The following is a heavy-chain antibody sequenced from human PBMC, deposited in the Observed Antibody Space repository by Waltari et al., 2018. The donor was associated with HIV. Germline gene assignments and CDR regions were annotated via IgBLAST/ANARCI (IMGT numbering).Heavy chain of an antibody. J-gene: IGHJ6*02. CDR1: GFIFNTFG. D-gene: IGHD3-10*01. CDR2: ISFDGSNK. V-gene: IGHV3-30*18. Sequence: QVQLVESGVGVVQPGRSLRLPCSASGFIFNTFGIPCVRQAPGKGLEWVACISFDGSNKYYADSVKGRFTVSRDKSKNTLFLQMNSLRAEDTALYYCAKDSAGATSYYYYVMDVWGQGTTVTVSS. CDR3: AKDSAGATSYYYYVMDV.